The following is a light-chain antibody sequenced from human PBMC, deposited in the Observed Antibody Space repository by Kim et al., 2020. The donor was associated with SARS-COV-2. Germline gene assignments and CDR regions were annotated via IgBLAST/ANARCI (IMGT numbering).Light chain of an antibody. Sequence: PGQAAKITCSGGELTKQYAYWFQQKTGQAPVVLIYEDTERPSGIPERFSGSTSGTTVTLTISAVQAEDEADYYCQSADSSDTFWVFGGGTQLTVL. V-gene: IGLV3-25*03. CDR3: QSADSSDTFWV. J-gene: IGLJ3*02. CDR1: ELTKQY. CDR2: EDT.